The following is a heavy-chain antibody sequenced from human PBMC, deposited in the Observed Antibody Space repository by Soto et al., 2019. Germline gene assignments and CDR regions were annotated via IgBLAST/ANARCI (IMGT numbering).Heavy chain of an antibody. Sequence: GGSLRLSCAASGFTFSSYWMSWVRQAPGKGLEWVANIKQDGSEKYYVDSVKGRFTISRDNAKNSLYLQMNSLRAEDTAVYYCAREASYDFWSGSYQEFDYWGQGTLVTVSS. CDR2: IKQDGSEK. CDR1: GFTFSSYW. D-gene: IGHD3-3*01. CDR3: AREASYDFWSGSYQEFDY. V-gene: IGHV3-7*01. J-gene: IGHJ4*02.